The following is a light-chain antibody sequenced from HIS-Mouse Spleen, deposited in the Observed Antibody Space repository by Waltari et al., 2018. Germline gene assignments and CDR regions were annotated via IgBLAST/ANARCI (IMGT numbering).Light chain of an antibody. CDR1: QSVSSSY. V-gene: IGKV3-20*01. CDR2: GAS. CDR3: QQRA. J-gene: IGKJ3*01. Sequence: EIVLTQSPGTLSLSPGERATHSCRASQSVSSSYLAWYQQKPGQAPRLLIYGASSRATGIPDRFSGSGSGTDFTLTISRLEPEDFAVYYCQQRAFGPGTKVDIK.